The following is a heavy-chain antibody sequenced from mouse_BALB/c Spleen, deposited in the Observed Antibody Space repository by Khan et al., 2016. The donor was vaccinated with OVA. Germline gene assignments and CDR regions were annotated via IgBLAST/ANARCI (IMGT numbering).Heavy chain of an antibody. V-gene: IGHV1S56*01. D-gene: IGHD1-1*01. Sequence: QVQLQQSGPELVKPGASVKMSCKASGYNFISYYIHWVKQRPGQGLEWIGWIYPGDGRPKNNEKFKDKITLTADKSSSTAYMMLSSLTSEDSAIYFSAISYYGSYWYFDVWGPGTTVTVSS. CDR1: GYNFISYY. CDR3: AISYYGSYWYFDV. J-gene: IGHJ1*01. CDR2: IYPGDGRP.